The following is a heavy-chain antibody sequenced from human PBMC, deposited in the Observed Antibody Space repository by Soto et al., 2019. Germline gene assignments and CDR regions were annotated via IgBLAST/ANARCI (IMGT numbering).Heavy chain of an antibody. CDR1: GVTFSSYA. CDR3: AKNTPPYYYDSSGYRHPDY. CDR2: ISGSGGST. D-gene: IGHD3-22*01. Sequence: PGGSLRLACAGSGVTFSSYAMSWVRQAPGKGLEWVSAISGSGGSTYYADSVKGRFTISRDNSKNTLYLQMNSLRAEDTAVYYCAKNTPPYYYDSSGYRHPDYWGQGTLLTVSS. V-gene: IGHV3-23*01. J-gene: IGHJ4*02.